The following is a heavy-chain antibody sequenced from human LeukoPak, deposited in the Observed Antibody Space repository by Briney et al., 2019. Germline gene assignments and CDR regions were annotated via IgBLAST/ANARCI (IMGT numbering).Heavy chain of an antibody. D-gene: IGHD1-1*01. Sequence: SVKVSCKASGGTFSSYAISWVRQAPGQGLEWMGGIIPIFGTANYAQKFQGRVTITRDTSASTAYMELSSLRSEDTAVYYCARLHWNDDAPYFDYWGQGTLVTVSS. J-gene: IGHJ4*02. V-gene: IGHV1-69*05. CDR2: IIPIFGTA. CDR1: GGTFSSYA. CDR3: ARLHWNDDAPYFDY.